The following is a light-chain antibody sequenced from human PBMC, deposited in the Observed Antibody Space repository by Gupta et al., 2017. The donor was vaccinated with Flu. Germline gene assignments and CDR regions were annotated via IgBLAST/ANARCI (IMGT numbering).Light chain of an antibody. J-gene: IGKJ4*01. Sequence: EIVMTQSPDTLSVSPGETATLSCRASQTISVNLAWYQQKPGQPPRLLISGSSTRASGIPARFSGSGSGTDFTLTVSSLQSEDFAIYYCQQYNSWPLTFGGGTKVDMK. CDR3: QQYNSWPLT. CDR1: QTISVN. V-gene: IGKV3-15*01. CDR2: GSS.